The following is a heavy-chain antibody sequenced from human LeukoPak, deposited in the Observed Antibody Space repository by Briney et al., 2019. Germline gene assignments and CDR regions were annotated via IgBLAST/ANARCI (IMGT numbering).Heavy chain of an antibody. V-gene: IGHV3-11*01. CDR3: ARGRRETLYYFDY. CDR1: GFTFSDYF. J-gene: IGHJ4*02. Sequence: GGSLRLSCAASGFTFSDYFMSWLRQAPGKGPEWVSYISNSGTIIYYADSVKGRFTISRDYTKNSLYLQMNSLRAEDRAVYYCARGRRETLYYFDYWGQGTLVTVSS. CDR2: ISNSGTII.